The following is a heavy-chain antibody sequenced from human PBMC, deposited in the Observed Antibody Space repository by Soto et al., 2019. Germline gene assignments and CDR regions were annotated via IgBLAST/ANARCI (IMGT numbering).Heavy chain of an antibody. D-gene: IGHD6-19*01. J-gene: IGHJ4*02. Sequence: GGSLRLSCAASGFTFNNYAMSWVRQAPGKGLEWVSGISGSGGSTYYADSVKGRFTISRDNSKNTLYLQMNSLRAEDTALYYCAKIPIRSGWLDFDYWGQGTLVTVSS. V-gene: IGHV3-23*01. CDR2: ISGSGGST. CDR1: GFTFNNYA. CDR3: AKIPIRSGWLDFDY.